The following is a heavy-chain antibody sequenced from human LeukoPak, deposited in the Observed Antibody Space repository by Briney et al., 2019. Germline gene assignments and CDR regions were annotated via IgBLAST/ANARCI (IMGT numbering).Heavy chain of an antibody. D-gene: IGHD5-18*01. V-gene: IGHV1-69*13. J-gene: IGHJ4*02. Sequence: ASVKVSCKASGGTFSSYAISWVRQAPGQGLEWMGGIIPIFGTADYAQKFQGRVTITADESTSTAYMELSSLRSDDTAVYYCARTDTAMDPGLDYWGQGTLVTVSS. CDR1: GGTFSSYA. CDR3: ARTDTAMDPGLDY. CDR2: IIPIFGTA.